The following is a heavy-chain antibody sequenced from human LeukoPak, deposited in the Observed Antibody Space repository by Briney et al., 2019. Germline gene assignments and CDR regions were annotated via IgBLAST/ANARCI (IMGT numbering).Heavy chain of an antibody. V-gene: IGHV1-46*01. J-gene: IGHJ4*02. CDR2: INPSGGST. CDR1: GYTFTNYY. Sequence: ASVKVSCKASGYTFTNYYIHWVRQAPGQGLEWTGIINPSGGSTSYAQKFQGRVTMTRDTSTSTVYMELSSLRSEDTAMYYCAKSYSSSWYSFDYWGQGTLVTVSS. D-gene: IGHD6-13*01. CDR3: AKSYSSSWYSFDY.